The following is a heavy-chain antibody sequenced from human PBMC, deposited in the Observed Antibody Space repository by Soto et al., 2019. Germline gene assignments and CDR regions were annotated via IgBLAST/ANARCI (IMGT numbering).Heavy chain of an antibody. CDR2: IYYSGST. V-gene: IGHV4-59*01. Sequence: PSDTLSLTCTVSGGTIVSYYWSWIRQPPGKGLECIGQIYYSGSTNYNPTLKSRVTISVDTSKNQFSLTLSSVTAAATAVYYCARVLSSSGSKCFDPLGQGTLVTVSS. J-gene: IGHJ5*02. CDR3: ARVLSSSGSKCFDP. D-gene: IGHD6-19*01. CDR1: GGTIVSYY.